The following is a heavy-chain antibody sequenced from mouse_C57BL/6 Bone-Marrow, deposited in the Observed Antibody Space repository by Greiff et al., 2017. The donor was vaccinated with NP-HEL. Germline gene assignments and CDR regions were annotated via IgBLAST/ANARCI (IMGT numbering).Heavy chain of an antibody. V-gene: IGHV1-85*01. Sequence: VQLQQPGPELVKPGASVKLSCKASGYTFTSYDINWVKQRPGQGLEWIGWISPSGGSTKYNEKFKGKATLTVDTSSSTAYMELHSLTSEDSAVYFGARGGDGYYDGPENFFDYWGQGTTLTVSS. D-gene: IGHD1-1*01. J-gene: IGHJ2*01. CDR3: ARGGDGYYDGPENFFDY. CDR2: ISPSGGST. CDR1: GYTFTSYD.